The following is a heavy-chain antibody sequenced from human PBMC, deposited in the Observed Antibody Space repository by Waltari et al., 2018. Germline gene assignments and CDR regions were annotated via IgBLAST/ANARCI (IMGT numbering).Heavy chain of an antibody. J-gene: IGHJ4*02. D-gene: IGHD6-13*01. Sequence: EVQLLESAGGLVQPGGALRLSCAASGFTFSSYAMGWVRPAPGKGLEWVSAISGSGGSTYYADSVKGRFTISRDNSKNTLYLQMNSLRAEDTAVYYCAKDLGAAAAGYYFDYWGQGTLVTVSS. CDR1: GFTFSSYA. V-gene: IGHV3-23*01. CDR2: ISGSGGST. CDR3: AKDLGAAAAGYYFDY.